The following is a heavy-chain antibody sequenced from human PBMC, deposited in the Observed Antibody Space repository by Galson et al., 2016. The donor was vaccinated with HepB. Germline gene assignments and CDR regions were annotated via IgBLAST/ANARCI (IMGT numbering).Heavy chain of an antibody. CDR3: APLGYCTAGTCYRVQ. D-gene: IGHD2-8*02. CDR1: GGSVNSYNW. V-gene: IGHV4-4*02. CDR2: IYQSGTT. J-gene: IGHJ4*02. Sequence: LSLACAVSGGSVNSYNWWSWVRQTPGKGLEWIGEIYQSGTTNYNPSLKSRVTISLDKSRNEFSLKLTSVTAADTAVYYCAPLGYCTAGTCYRVQWGQGHLVTVSS.